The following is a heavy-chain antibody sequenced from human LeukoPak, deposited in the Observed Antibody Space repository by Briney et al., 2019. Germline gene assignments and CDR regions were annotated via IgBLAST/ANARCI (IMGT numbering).Heavy chain of an antibody. Sequence: SETLSLTCTVSGGSISSYYWSWIRQPPGKGLEWIGYIYYSGSTNYNPSLKSRVTISVDTSKNQFSLKLSSVTAADTAVYYCARFPTIQLWLLGFDYWGQGTLVTVSS. CDR3: ARFPTIQLWLLGFDY. CDR2: IYYSGST. CDR1: GGSISSYY. D-gene: IGHD5-18*01. J-gene: IGHJ4*02. V-gene: IGHV4-59*01.